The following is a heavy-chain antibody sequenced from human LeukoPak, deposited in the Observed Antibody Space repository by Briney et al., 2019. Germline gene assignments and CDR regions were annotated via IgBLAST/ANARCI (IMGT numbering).Heavy chain of an antibody. V-gene: IGHV1-69*01. Sequence: SVKVSCKASGGTFSSYAISWVRQAPGQGLEWMGGIIPIFGTANYAQKFQGRVTITADESTSTAYMELSSLRSEDTAVYYRAREECSGGSCYFDYWGQGTLVTVSS. CDR2: IIPIFGTA. D-gene: IGHD2-15*01. CDR1: GGTFSSYA. CDR3: AREECSGGSCYFDY. J-gene: IGHJ4*02.